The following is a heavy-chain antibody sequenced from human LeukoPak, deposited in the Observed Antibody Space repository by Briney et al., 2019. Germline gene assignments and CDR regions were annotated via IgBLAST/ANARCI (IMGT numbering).Heavy chain of an antibody. CDR1: GFTFRSYG. CDR2: ISYAGSNK. D-gene: IGHD3-9*01. J-gene: IGHJ4*02. Sequence: PGRSPTLFCAASGFTFRSYGMHWVRQAPGKGLEWVAVISYAGSNKYYADSVKGRFTISRDNSKNTLYLQMNSLRAEDTAVYYRAKFYALLTGYFDYWGQGSLVTVSS. V-gene: IGHV3-30*18. CDR3: AKFYALLTGYFDY.